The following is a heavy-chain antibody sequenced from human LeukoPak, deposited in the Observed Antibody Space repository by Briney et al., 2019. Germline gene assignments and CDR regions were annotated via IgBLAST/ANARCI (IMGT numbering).Heavy chain of an antibody. D-gene: IGHD4-11*01. CDR2: INAGNGNT. J-gene: IGHJ4*02. CDR3: ARVLGLQYYFDY. V-gene: IGHV1-3*01. Sequence: GASVKVSCKASGYTFTSYAMHWVRQAPGQRLEWMGWINAGNGNTKYSQKFQGRVTITRDTSASTAYMELSGLRSEDTAVYYCARVLGLQYYFDYWGQGTLVTVSS. CDR1: GYTFTSYA.